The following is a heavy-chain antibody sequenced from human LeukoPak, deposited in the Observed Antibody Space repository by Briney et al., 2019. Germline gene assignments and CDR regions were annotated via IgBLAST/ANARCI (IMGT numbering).Heavy chain of an antibody. V-gene: IGHV3-66*01. CDR2: IYRSGSI. Sequence: AGGSLRLSCAVSGFTVTVNYMSWVRQAPGKGLEWVSIIYRSGSISYADSVKGRFIISRDSSTNTLPLQMTSLRAEDTAVYYCAADFYTSYHLGYWGQGTLVTVSS. J-gene: IGHJ4*02. D-gene: IGHD3-16*01. CDR1: GFTVTVNY. CDR3: AADFYTSYHLGY.